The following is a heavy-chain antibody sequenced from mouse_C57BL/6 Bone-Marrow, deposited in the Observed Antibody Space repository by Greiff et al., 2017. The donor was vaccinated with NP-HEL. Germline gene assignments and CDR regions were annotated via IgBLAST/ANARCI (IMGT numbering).Heavy chain of an antibody. CDR1: GYTFTSYW. CDR2: IHPNSGST. Sequence: VQLQQPGAELVKPGASVKLSCKASGYTFTSYWMHWVKQRPGQGLEWIGMIHPNSGSTNYNEKFKSKATLTVDKSSSTAYMQLSSLTSEDSAVYYCARSLYDYYYFDYWGQGTTLTVSS. J-gene: IGHJ2*01. V-gene: IGHV1-64*01. D-gene: IGHD2-4*01. CDR3: ARSLYDYYYFDY.